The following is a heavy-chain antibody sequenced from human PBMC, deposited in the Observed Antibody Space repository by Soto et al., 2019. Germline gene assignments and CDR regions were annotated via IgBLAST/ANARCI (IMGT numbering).Heavy chain of an antibody. J-gene: IGHJ4*02. CDR3: AREDWGSFDY. CDR1: GFTFREYY. CDR2: ISSSGERI. Sequence: QVQLVESGGGLVQPGGSLRLSCAASGFTFREYYMSWIRQAPGKGLEWLSYISSSGERISYAESLKGRFTISRDNAKNSLYLQINSLRVEDTAVYYCAREDWGSFDYWGQVTLVTVSS. D-gene: IGHD3-16*01. V-gene: IGHV3-11*01.